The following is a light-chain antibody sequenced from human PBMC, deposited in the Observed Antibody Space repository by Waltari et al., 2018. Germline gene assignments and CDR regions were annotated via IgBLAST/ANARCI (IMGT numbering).Light chain of an antibody. CDR1: HSNTGQHP. CDR3: ATWDDSLNGVL. CDR2: SDN. Sequence: QSVLTQPPSPSGPPGQTVTLSSSGTHSNTGQHPINCYQQLPGTAPKLVIYSDNQRPSGVPDRFSGSASGASASLAIRGLQSDDEADYYCATWDDSLNGVLFGGGTKLTVL. V-gene: IGLV1-44*01. J-gene: IGLJ2*01.